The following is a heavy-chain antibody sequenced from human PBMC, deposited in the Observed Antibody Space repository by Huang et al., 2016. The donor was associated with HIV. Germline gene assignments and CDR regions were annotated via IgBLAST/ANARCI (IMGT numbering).Heavy chain of an antibody. Sequence: QVQLQQWGAGLLKPSETLSLTCAVYGASFCDYYWSWIRQPPGKGLEWIGEISQSGSNNYNPSLKSGVNMSVDTSKNQFSLKLSSVTAADTAVYYCARERLSTGCHYYYYYHMDVWGKGTTVSVSS. V-gene: IGHV4-34*01. CDR1: GASFCDYY. CDR2: ISQSGSN. CDR3: ARERLSTGCHYYYYYHMDV. J-gene: IGHJ6*03.